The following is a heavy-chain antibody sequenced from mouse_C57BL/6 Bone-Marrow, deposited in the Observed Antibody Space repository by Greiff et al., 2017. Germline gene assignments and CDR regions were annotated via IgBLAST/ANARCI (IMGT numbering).Heavy chain of an antibody. D-gene: IGHD1-1*01. Sequence: EVKVVESGAELVRPGASVKLSCTASGFNIKDDYMHWVKQRPEPGLEWIGWLDPGNGDTEYASKFQGKATITADTSSNTAYLQLSSLTSEDTAVYYCTTVVHYWGQGTTLTVSS. J-gene: IGHJ2*01. CDR2: LDPGNGDT. V-gene: IGHV14-4*01. CDR1: GFNIKDDY. CDR3: TTVVHY.